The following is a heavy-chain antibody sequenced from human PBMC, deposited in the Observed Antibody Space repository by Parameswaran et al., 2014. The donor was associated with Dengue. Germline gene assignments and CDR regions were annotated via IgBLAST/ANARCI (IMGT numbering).Heavy chain of an antibody. D-gene: IGHD5-24*01. J-gene: IGHJ6*02. CDR2: IYYSGST. CDR3: ARRDGYNFGYYYYGMDV. CDR1: GGSISSSSYY. V-gene: IGHV4-39*01. Sequence: ETLSLTCTVSGGSISSSSYYWGWIRQPPGKGLEWIGSIYYSGSTYYNPSLKSRVTISVDTSKNQFSLKLSSVTAADTAVYYCARRDGYNFGYYYYGMDVWGQGTTVTVSS.